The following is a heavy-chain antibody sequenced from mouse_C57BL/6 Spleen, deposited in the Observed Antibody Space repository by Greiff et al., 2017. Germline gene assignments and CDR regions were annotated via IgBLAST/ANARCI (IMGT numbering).Heavy chain of an antibody. D-gene: IGHD1-1*01. CDR3: ARDGIYYYGSSYGFAY. CDR2: ISNGGGST. Sequence: DVKLVESGGGLVQPGGSLKLSCAASGFTFSDYYMYWVRQTPEKRLEWVAYISNGGGSTYYPDTVKGRFTISRDNAKNTLYLQMSRLKSEDTAMYYCARDGIYYYGSSYGFAYWGQGTLVTVSA. V-gene: IGHV5-12*01. CDR1: GFTFSDYY. J-gene: IGHJ3*01.